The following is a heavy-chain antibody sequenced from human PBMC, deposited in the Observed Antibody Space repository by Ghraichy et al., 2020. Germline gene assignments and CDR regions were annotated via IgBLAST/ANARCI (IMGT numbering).Heavy chain of an antibody. V-gene: IGHV4-59*01. D-gene: IGHD2-2*01. Sequence: SETLSLTCIVSGGSISSYYWSWIRQPPGKGLEWIGYIYYNGGTNYNPSLKSRVTISVDTSKNQFSLKLSSVTAADTAVYYCARDCSSTSCYAFDIWGQGTMVTVSS. J-gene: IGHJ3*02. CDR1: GGSISSYY. CDR2: IYYNGGT. CDR3: ARDCSSTSCYAFDI.